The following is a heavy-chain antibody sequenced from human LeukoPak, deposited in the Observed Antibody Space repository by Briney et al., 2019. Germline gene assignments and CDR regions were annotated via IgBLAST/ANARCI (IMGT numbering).Heavy chain of an antibody. CDR1: GFTFSSYS. D-gene: IGHD1-1*01. V-gene: IGHV3-21*01. J-gene: IGHJ3*02. CDR2: ISSSSSYI. Sequence: GGSLRLSCAAAGFTFSSYSINWVRQAPGKGLEWVSFISSSSSYIYYADSVKGRFTISRDNAKNSLSLQMNSLRAEDTAVYYCARVKAYNRNDALDIWGQGTMVTVSS. CDR3: ARVKAYNRNDALDI.